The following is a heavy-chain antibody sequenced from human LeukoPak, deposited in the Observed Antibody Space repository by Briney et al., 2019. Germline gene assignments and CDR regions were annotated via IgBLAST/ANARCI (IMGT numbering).Heavy chain of an antibody. D-gene: IGHD1-26*01. CDR3: ARRYSGSYSQYYYYYMDV. Sequence: SETLSLTCTVSGGSISSGCYYWSWIRQHPGKVLEWIGYIYYSGSTYYNPSLKSRVTISVDTAKNQFSLKLSSLTAADTAVYYCARRYSGSYSQYYYYYMDVWGKGTTVTVSS. CDR1: GGSISSGCYY. V-gene: IGHV4-31*03. J-gene: IGHJ6*03. CDR2: IYYSGST.